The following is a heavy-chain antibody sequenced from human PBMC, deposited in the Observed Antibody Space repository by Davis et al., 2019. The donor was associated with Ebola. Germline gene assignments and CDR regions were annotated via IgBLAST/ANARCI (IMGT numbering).Heavy chain of an antibody. CDR2: IWYDGNNR. Sequence: GESLKISCAASGFAFSSYGMHWVRQAPGKGLEWVALIWYDGNNRYYADSVKGRFTISRDNSKNALYLQMNSLRAEDTAVYYCARDPKYYYYGMDVWGKGTTVTVSS. CDR1: GFAFSSYG. CDR3: ARDPKYYYYGMDV. V-gene: IGHV3-30*02. J-gene: IGHJ6*04.